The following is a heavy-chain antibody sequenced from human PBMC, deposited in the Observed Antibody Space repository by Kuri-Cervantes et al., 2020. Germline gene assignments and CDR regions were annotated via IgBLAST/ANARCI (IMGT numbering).Heavy chain of an antibody. Sequence: SVKVSCKASGYTFTSYDTNWVRQAPGQGLEWMGGIIPIFGTANYAQKFQGRVTITADESTSTAYMELSSLRSEDTAVYYCARGPTTYYFDYWGQGTLVTVSS. CDR2: IIPIFGTA. J-gene: IGHJ4*02. D-gene: IGHD4-17*01. CDR1: GYTFTSYD. V-gene: IGHV1-69*13. CDR3: ARGPTTYYFDY.